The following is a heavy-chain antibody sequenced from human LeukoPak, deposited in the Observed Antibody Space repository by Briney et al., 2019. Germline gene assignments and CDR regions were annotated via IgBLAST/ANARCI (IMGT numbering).Heavy chain of an antibody. CDR3: ARDRDRSGSQSY. CDR1: GYTFTSYG. Sequence: ASVNASCKASGYTFTSYGISWVPQAPRQGLEGMGWISANNGDTKYNTKYAQNLQGRVTMTTDISTSTAYMELRTLRSNDTAVYYCARDRDRSGSQSYWGQGTLVTVSS. J-gene: IGHJ4*02. CDR2: ISANNGDTKYNT. V-gene: IGHV1-18*01. D-gene: IGHD1-26*01.